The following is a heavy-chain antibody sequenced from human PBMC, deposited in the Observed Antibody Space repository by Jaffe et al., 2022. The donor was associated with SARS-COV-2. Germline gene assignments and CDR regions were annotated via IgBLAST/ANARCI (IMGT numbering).Heavy chain of an antibody. Sequence: EVQLVESGGGLVQPGGSLRLSCAASGFTFTTYWMSWVRQAPGKGLEWVANIKQDGSETNYVDSVKGRFTISRDNAKNSLYLQMNSLRAEDTAVYYCARDSLRSGVPLYWGQGTLVTVSS. J-gene: IGHJ4*02. CDR3: ARDSLRSGVPLY. D-gene: IGHD7-27*01. V-gene: IGHV3-7*03. CDR2: IKQDGSET. CDR1: GFTFTTYW.